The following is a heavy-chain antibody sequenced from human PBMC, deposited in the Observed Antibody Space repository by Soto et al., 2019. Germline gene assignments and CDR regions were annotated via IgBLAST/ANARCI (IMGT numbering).Heavy chain of an antibody. CDR3: VRQRTSVLTQAYFDY. V-gene: IGHV4-39*01. CDR1: GGSVSNSNYY. Sequence: SETLSLTCTVPGGSVSNSNYYWGWIRQSPGKGLEWIGSVYYRGRSYSKSSVKSRVTISVDTSKNQFSLNLNSVTASDTAVYFCVRQRTSVLTQAYFDYWGPGALVTSPQ. D-gene: IGHD2-8*01. J-gene: IGHJ4*02. CDR2: VYYRGRS.